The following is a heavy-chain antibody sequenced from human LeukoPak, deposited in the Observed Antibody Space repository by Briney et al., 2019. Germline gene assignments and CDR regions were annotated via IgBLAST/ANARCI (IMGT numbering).Heavy chain of an antibody. Sequence: GGSLRLSCAASGFTFSSYEMNWVRQAPGKGLEWVSYISSSGSTIYYADSVKGRFTISRDNAKNSLYLQMNSLRAEDTAVYYCARADGVGTMIVPDYWGQGTLVTVSS. V-gene: IGHV3-48*03. D-gene: IGHD3-22*01. CDR2: ISSSGSTI. CDR3: ARADGVGTMIVPDY. CDR1: GFTFSSYE. J-gene: IGHJ4*02.